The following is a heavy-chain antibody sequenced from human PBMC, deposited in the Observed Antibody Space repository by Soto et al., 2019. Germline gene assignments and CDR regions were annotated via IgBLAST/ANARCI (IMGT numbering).Heavy chain of an antibody. CDR3: VRDVQLQSFDY. J-gene: IGHJ4*02. D-gene: IGHD1-1*01. V-gene: IGHV3-74*01. Sequence: EVQLVESGGGLVQPGGSLGLSCAASGFTFSSYCMHWVRQAPGKGLVWVSRINNDGRSTRYADSVKGRFTISRDNAKNTLYLQMNSLRAEDAAVYYCVRDVQLQSFDYWGQGTLVTVSS. CDR2: INNDGRST. CDR1: GFTFSSYC.